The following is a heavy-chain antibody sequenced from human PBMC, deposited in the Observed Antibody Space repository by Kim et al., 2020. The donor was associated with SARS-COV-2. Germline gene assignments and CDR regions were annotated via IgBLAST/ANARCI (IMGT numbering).Heavy chain of an antibody. J-gene: IGHJ4*02. CDR3: ARVGSGKWFGELLHIDY. CDR2: IYYSGST. CDR1: GGSISSGGYY. Sequence: SETLSLTCTVSGGSISSGGYYWSWIRQHPGKGLEWIGYIYYSGSTYYNPSLKSRVTISVDTSKNQFSLKLSSVTAADTDGYYCARVGSGKWFGELLHIDYWGQGTLVTVSS. D-gene: IGHD3-10*01. V-gene: IGHV4-31*03.